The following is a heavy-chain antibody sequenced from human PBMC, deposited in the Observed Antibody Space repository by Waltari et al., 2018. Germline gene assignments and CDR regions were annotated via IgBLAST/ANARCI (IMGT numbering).Heavy chain of an antibody. V-gene: IGHV4-59*11. CDR1: NGSLNNHY. J-gene: IGHJ5*01. Sequence: QVHLQESGPGLVKPSETLSLTCTVSNGSLNNHYWCWIRQPPGKRMEWIGWINQITGDTNYNPSLESRVIISSDISKNQFSLKLTSVTAADTAIYYCAREGSLYSSTGGWIGPWGQGMLVTVSS. D-gene: IGHD2-2*01. CDR2: INQITGDT. CDR3: AREGSLYSSTGGWIGP.